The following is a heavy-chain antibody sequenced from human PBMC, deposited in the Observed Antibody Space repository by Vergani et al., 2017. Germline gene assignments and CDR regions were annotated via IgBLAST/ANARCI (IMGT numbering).Heavy chain of an antibody. Sequence: QVQLQESGPGLVKPSQTLSLTCTVSGGSINSHNYYWSWIRQPAGKGLEWIGRIHTSGSTNYNPSLKSRVTMSEDTSKNQFSLNLTSVTAAATAVYFCAGGSCLGGSCYKPLFDYWCQGILVTVSS. CDR1: GGSINSHNYY. D-gene: IGHD2-15*01. CDR3: AGGSCLGGSCYKPLFDY. CDR2: IHTSGST. J-gene: IGHJ4*02. V-gene: IGHV4-61*02.